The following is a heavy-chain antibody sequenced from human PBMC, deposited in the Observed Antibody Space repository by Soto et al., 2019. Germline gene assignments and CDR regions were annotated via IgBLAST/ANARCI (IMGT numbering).Heavy chain of an antibody. CDR3: ARDLWVEPELYYYGMDV. CDR1: GDSISSADYY. J-gene: IGHJ6*02. Sequence: SETLSLTCTVSGDSISSADYYWSSIRQTPGKGLEWIGHIFYSGTTYYNPSLKSRLTISVDTSKNHFSLRLTSVTAADTAVYYCARDLWVEPELYYYGMDVWGQGTTVTVSS. CDR2: IFYSGTT. V-gene: IGHV4-30-4*01. D-gene: IGHD1-1*01.